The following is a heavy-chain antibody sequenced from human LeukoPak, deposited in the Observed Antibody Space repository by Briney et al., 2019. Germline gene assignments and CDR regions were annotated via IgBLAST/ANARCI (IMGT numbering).Heavy chain of an antibody. Sequence: SETLSLTCTVSGGSVSSSSYYWGWIRQPPGKGLEWIGSIYYSGSTYYNPSLKSRVTISVDTSKNQFSLKLSSVTDADTAVCYCARHSTIFGVITNWGQGTLVTVSS. V-gene: IGHV4-39*01. J-gene: IGHJ4*02. CDR1: GGSVSSSSYY. D-gene: IGHD3-3*01. CDR2: IYYSGST. CDR3: ARHSTIFGVITN.